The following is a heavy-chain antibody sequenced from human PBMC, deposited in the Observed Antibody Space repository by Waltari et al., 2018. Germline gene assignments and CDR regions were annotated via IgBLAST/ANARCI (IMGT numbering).Heavy chain of an antibody. D-gene: IGHD6-13*01. J-gene: IGHJ4*02. V-gene: IGHV3-7*01. CDR2: IKTDGSET. Sequence: EVQVVESGGGLVQPGGSVRRSCAASGFPFGSSWMTWVRQAPGKGLEWVANIKTDGSETYYVDSVKGRFTISRDNTKNSLYLQMSSLRAEDTAVYYCAIGGVETSWYWRYWGQGTLVTVSS. CDR1: GFPFGSSW. CDR3: AIGGVETSWYWRY.